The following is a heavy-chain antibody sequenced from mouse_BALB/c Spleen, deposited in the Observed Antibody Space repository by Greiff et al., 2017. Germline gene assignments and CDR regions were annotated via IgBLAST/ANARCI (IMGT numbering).Heavy chain of an antibody. V-gene: IGHV5-17*02. CDR1: GFTFSSFG. D-gene: IGHD1-1*01. CDR2: ISSGSSTI. Sequence: EVQGVESGGGLVQPGGSRKLSCAASGFTFSSFGMHWVRQAPEKGLEWVAYISSGSSTIYYADTVKGRFTISRDNPKNTLFLQMTSLRSEDTAMYYCARRDYGSLDYWGQGTTLTVSS. J-gene: IGHJ2*01. CDR3: ARRDYGSLDY.